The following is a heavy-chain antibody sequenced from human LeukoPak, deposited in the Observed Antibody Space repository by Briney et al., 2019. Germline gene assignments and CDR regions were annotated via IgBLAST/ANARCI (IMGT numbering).Heavy chain of an antibody. Sequence: PGGSLRLSCAASGFTFSSFAMHWVRQAPGKGLEWVAYIRYDGSNKSYADSVKGRFTISRDSSKNTLYLQMNSLGAEDTAVYYCAKDPGAHDKHFDHWGQGTLVTVSS. J-gene: IGHJ4*02. CDR1: GFTFSSFA. D-gene: IGHD3-10*01. V-gene: IGHV3-30*02. CDR3: AKDPGAHDKHFDH. CDR2: IRYDGSNK.